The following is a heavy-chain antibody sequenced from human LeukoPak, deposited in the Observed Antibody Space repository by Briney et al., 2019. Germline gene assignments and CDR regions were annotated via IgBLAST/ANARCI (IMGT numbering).Heavy chain of an antibody. CDR2: IKQDGSEK. J-gene: IGHJ4*02. D-gene: IGHD5-12*01. CDR1: GFTFSSYW. Sequence: PGGSLRLSCAASGFTFSSYWMTWVRQAPGEGLEWVANIKQDGSEKYYVDSVKGLFTISRDNAKNSLYLQMNSLRAEDTAVYYCARDGGWLRLIDYWGQGTLVTVSS. CDR3: ARDGGWLRLIDY. V-gene: IGHV3-7*03.